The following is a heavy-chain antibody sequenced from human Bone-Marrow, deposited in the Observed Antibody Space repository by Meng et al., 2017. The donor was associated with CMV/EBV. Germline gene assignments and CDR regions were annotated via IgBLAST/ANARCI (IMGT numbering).Heavy chain of an antibody. D-gene: IGHD3-3*01. Sequence: SETLSLTCTVSGGSISSSSYYWGWIRQPPGKGLEWIGSIYYSGSTYYNPSLKSRVTISVDTSKNQFSLKLSSVTAADTAVYYCARGGLGRRNTNSDFWSGRLASIGYWGQGTLVTVSS. CDR3: ARGGLGRRNTNSDFWSGRLASIGY. CDR1: GGSISSSSYY. J-gene: IGHJ4*02. CDR2: IYYSGST. V-gene: IGHV4-39*07.